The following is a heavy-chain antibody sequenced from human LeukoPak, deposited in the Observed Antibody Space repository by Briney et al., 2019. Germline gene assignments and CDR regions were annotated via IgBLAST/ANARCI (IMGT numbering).Heavy chain of an antibody. CDR1: GYTFTSYD. CDR2: MNPNSGNT. CDR3: ARGSGSYFFYYYMDV. D-gene: IGHD1-26*01. J-gene: IGHJ6*03. V-gene: IGHV1-8*03. Sequence: GASVKVSCKASGYTFTSYDINWVRQATGQGLEWMGWMNPNSGNTGYAQKFQGRVTITRNTSISTAYMELSSLGSEDTAVYYCARGSGSYFFYYYMDVWGKGTTVTVSS.